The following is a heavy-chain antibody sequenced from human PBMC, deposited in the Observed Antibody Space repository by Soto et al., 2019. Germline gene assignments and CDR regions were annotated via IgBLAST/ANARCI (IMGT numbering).Heavy chain of an antibody. CDR1: GGTFSSYA. CDR3: AGGYYYYVWGSYRLGWFDP. Sequence: QVQLVQSGAEVKKPGSSVKVSCKASGGTFSSYAISWVRQAPGQGLEWMGGIIPIFGTANYAQKFQGRVTITADESTRTVYMELRSLRSEDTAVYYFAGGYYYYVWGSYRLGWFDPWGQGTLVTVPS. J-gene: IGHJ5*02. D-gene: IGHD3-16*02. V-gene: IGHV1-69*01. CDR2: IIPIFGTA.